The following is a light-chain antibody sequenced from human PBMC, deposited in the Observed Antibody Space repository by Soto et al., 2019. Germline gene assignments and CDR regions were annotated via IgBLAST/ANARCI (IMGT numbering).Light chain of an antibody. CDR2: GAS. CDR3: HQYNNWPYT. V-gene: IGKV3-15*01. CDR1: QSVSSN. Sequence: EIVMTQSPATLSVSPGERAALSCRASQSVSSNFAWYQQKPGQAPRLLIYGASTRATGIPARFSGRGSGTEFTLTISSLQSEDYAVYYCHQYNNWPYTFGQGTKLEIK. J-gene: IGKJ2*01.